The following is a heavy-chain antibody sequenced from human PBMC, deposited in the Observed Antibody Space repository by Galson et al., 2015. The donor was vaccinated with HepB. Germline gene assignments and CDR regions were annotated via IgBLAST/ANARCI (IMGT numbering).Heavy chain of an antibody. Sequence: SLRLSCAASGFTVSRNYMSWVRQAPGKGLEWVSVIYSGGSTYYADSVKGRFTISRDNSKNTLYLQMNSLRAEDTAVYYCARAVGGGYGSGSFKYYYFYGMDVWGQGTTVTVSS. V-gene: IGHV3-66*01. CDR2: IYSGGST. J-gene: IGHJ6*02. CDR3: ARAVGGGYGSGSFKYYYFYGMDV. D-gene: IGHD3-10*01. CDR1: GFTVSRNY.